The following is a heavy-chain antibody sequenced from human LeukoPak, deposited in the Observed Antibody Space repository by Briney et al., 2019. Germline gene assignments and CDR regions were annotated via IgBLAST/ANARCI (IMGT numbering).Heavy chain of an antibody. D-gene: IGHD1-26*01. Sequence: PSETLPLTCAVSGGSISSGGYSWSWIRQPPGKGLEWIGYIYHSGSTYYNPSLKSRVTISVDRSKNPFSLKLSSVTAADTAVYYCASGRRGDDAFDIWGQGTMVTVSS. V-gene: IGHV4-30-2*01. J-gene: IGHJ3*02. CDR3: ASGRRGDDAFDI. CDR2: IYHSGST. CDR1: GGSISSGGYS.